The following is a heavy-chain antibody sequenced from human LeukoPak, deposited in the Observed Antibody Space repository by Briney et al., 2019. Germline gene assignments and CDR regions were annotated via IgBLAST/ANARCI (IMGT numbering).Heavy chain of an antibody. CDR3: TTAFYDSSGYRT. CDR2: IKTKNDGGTT. Sequence: GGSLRLSCAASGLTLSNAWMSWVRQAPGKGLEWVGRIKTKNDGGTTDYAAPVKGRFTISRDDSENTLYLQMNSLKIEDTAVYYCTTAFYDSSGYRTWGQGTLVTVSS. CDR1: GLTLSNAW. V-gene: IGHV3-15*01. D-gene: IGHD3-22*01. J-gene: IGHJ5*02.